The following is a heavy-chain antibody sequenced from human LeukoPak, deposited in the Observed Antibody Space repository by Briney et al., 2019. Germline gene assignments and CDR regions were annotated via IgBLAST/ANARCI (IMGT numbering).Heavy chain of an antibody. J-gene: IGHJ4*02. Sequence: PSETLSLTCAVYGGSFSGYYWSWIRQPPGKGLEWIGEINHSGSTNYNPSLKSRVTISVDTSKNQFSLKLSSVTAADTAVYYCARAPPDYYDSSGYHFDYWGQGTLVTVSS. V-gene: IGHV4-34*01. CDR1: GGSFSGYY. CDR3: ARAPPDYYDSSGYHFDY. CDR2: INHSGST. D-gene: IGHD3-22*01.